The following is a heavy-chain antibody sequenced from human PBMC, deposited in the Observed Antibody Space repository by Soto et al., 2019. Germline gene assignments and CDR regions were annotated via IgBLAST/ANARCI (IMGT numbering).Heavy chain of an antibody. J-gene: IGHJ6*02. D-gene: IGHD3-10*01. V-gene: IGHV1-58*01. Sequence: SVKVSCKASGFTFTSSAVQWVRQARGQRLEWIGWIVVGSGNTNYAQKFQERVTITRDMSTSTAYMELSSLRSEDTAVYYCAASISDYGSGKASYYYYGMDVWGQGTTVTVSS. CDR3: AASISDYGSGKASYYYYGMDV. CDR2: IVVGSGNT. CDR1: GFTFTSSA.